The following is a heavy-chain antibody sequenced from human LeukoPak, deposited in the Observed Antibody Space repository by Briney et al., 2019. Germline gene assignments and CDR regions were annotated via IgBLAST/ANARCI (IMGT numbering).Heavy chain of an antibody. J-gene: IGHJ5*02. CDR3: ARVAGGRYCSSTSCYMRGWFDP. CDR1: RGTFSSYA. V-gene: IGHV1-69*13. D-gene: IGHD2-2*02. CDR2: IIPIFGTA. Sequence: GASVNVSCKASRGTFSSYAITWVRQAPGQGLEWMGGIIPIFGTANYAQKIQGRVTITADEFTSTAYMELSSLRSEDTAVYYCARVAGGRYCSSTSCYMRGWFDPWGQGTLVTVSS.